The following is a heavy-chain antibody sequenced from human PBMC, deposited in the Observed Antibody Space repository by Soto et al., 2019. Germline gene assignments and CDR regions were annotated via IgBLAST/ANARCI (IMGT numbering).Heavy chain of an antibody. V-gene: IGHV1-2*04. D-gene: IGHD6-19*01. CDR2: INPNSGGT. CDR1: GYTFTGYY. CDR3: ARDRSIAVAGIGDKNPHYDY. J-gene: IGHJ4*02. Sequence: ASVKVSCKASGYTFTGYYMHWVRQAPGQGLEWMGWINPNSGGTNYAQKFQGWVTMTRDTSISTAYMELSRLRSDDTAVYYCARDRSIAVAGIGDKNPHYDYWGQGTQVTVS.